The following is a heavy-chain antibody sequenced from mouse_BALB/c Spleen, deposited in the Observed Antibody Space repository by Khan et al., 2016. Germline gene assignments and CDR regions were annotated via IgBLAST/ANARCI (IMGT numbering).Heavy chain of an antibody. CDR2: ISYDGSN. Sequence: VQLKVSGPGLVKPSQSLSLTCSVTGYSITSGYYWNWIRQFPGNKLEWMGYISYDGSNNYNPSLKNRISITRDTSKNQFFLKLNSVTAEDTATYYCAGDSYYLDYWGQGTTLTVSS. J-gene: IGHJ2*01. CDR1: GYSITSGYY. CDR3: AGDSYYLDY. V-gene: IGHV3-6*02.